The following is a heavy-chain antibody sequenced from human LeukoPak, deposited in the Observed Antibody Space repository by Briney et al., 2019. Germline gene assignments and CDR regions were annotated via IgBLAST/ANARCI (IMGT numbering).Heavy chain of an antibody. CDR2: INHSGST. CDR1: GGSFSGYY. V-gene: IGHV4-34*01. CDR3: ARKYYYYMDV. Sequence: PSETLSLTCGVYGGSFSGYYWTWIRQPPGKGLEWIGEINHSGSTKSKPSLKSRVTISVDTSKNQFSLKLSSVTAADTAVYYCARKYYYYMDVWGKGTTVTVSS. J-gene: IGHJ6*03.